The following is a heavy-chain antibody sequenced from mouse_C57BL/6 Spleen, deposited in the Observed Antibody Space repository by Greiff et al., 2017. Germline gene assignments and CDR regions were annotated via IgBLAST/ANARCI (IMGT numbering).Heavy chain of an antibody. J-gene: IGHJ3*01. CDR1: GYAFSSYW. CDR2: IYPGDGDT. D-gene: IGHD2-4*01. CDR3: ARSPYDYDWEFAY. V-gene: IGHV1-80*01. Sequence: VQLQQSGAELVKPGASVKISCKASGYAFSSYWMNWVKQRPGKGLEWIGQIYPGDGDTNYNGKFKGKATLTADKSSSTAYMQLSSLTSEDSAVYFCARSPYDYDWEFAYWGQGTLVTVSA.